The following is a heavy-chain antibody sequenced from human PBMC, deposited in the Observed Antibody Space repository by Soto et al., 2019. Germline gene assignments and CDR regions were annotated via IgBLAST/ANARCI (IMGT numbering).Heavy chain of an antibody. CDR2: ISGDGEST. CDR1: GLTFGRYA. Sequence: GGSLRLSCVASGLTFGRYAMTWVRQTQGKGLECVSAISGDGESTHYADSVKGRFTISRDNSKNTLYLQLTNLRAEDTAKYYCAKVGGFDPWGPGTLVTVSS. V-gene: IGHV3-23*01. D-gene: IGHD4-17*01. CDR3: AKVGGFDP. J-gene: IGHJ5*02.